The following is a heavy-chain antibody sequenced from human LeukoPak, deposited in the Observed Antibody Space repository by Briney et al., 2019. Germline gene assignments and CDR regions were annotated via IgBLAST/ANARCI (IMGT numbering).Heavy chain of an antibody. J-gene: IGHJ3*01. Sequence: GGSLRLSCAASGFSFTSYWMTWVRQAPGKGLEWVASIKQDGSEKYYVDSLKDRFAISRDNAKTSLYLQMNSLRVEDTAVYYCARVPGRVDAADLWGQGTMVTVSS. CDR1: GFSFTSYW. V-gene: IGHV3-7*01. CDR2: IKQDGSEK. D-gene: IGHD2-15*01. CDR3: ARVPGRVDAADL.